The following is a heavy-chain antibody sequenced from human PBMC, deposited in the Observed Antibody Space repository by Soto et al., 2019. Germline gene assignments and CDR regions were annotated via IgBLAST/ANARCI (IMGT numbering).Heavy chain of an antibody. J-gene: IGHJ6*03. CDR2: ISGSGGST. Sequence: GGSLRLSCAASGFTFSSYAMSWVRQAPGKGLEWVSAISGSGGSTYYADSVKGRFTISRDNSKNTLYLQMNSLRAEDTAVYYCATNYDYIWGSYRYTAYYYYMDVWGKGTTVTVSS. D-gene: IGHD3-16*02. CDR1: GFTFSSYA. CDR3: ATNYDYIWGSYRYTAYYYYMDV. V-gene: IGHV3-23*01.